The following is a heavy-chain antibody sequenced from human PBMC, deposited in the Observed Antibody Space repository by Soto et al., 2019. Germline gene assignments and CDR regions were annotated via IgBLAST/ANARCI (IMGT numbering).Heavy chain of an antibody. V-gene: IGHV1-69*13. J-gene: IGHJ4*02. CDR1: GGTFSSYA. CDR2: IIPIFGTA. Sequence: SVKVSCKASGGTFSSYAISWVREAPGQGLEWMGGIIPIFGTANYAQKFQGRVTITADESTSTAYMELSSLRSEDTAVYYCASPRGGLRYFDWLFDYWGQGTLVTVSS. D-gene: IGHD3-9*01. CDR3: ASPRGGLRYFDWLFDY.